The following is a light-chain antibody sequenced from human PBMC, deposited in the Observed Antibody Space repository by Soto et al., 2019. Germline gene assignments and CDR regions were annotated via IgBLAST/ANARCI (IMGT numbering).Light chain of an antibody. J-gene: IGLJ3*02. Sequence: QYVLTQPPSVSGAPGQRVTISCTGSSSNIGAGYDVHWYQQLPGTAPKLLIYGNSNRPSGVPDRFSGSKSGTSASLAITGLQAEDAADYYCQSYDSSLSGSVVFGGGTKLTVL. CDR2: GNS. CDR1: SSNIGAGYD. V-gene: IGLV1-40*01. CDR3: QSYDSSLSGSVV.